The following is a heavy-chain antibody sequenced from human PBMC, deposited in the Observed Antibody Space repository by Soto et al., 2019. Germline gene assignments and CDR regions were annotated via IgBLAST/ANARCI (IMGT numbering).Heavy chain of an antibody. CDR2: IYYSGST. D-gene: IGHD5-18*01. Sequence: PSETLSLTCTVSGGSISSSSYYWGWIRQPPGKGLEWIGSIYYSGSTYYNPSLKSRVTISVDTSKNQFSLKLSSVTAADTAVYYCARPRGYSYGNYFDYWGQGTLVTVSS. V-gene: IGHV4-39*01. J-gene: IGHJ4*02. CDR3: ARPRGYSYGNYFDY. CDR1: GGSISSSSYY.